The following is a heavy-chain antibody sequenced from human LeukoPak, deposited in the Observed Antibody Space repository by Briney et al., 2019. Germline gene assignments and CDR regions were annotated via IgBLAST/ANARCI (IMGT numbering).Heavy chain of an antibody. CDR2: IDHSGAT. J-gene: IGHJ3*01. V-gene: IGHV4-34*01. CDR3: AKAPYLSSGS. CDR1: GGSFSGYY. Sequence: SETLSLTCAVYGGSFSGYYWSWIRQPPGKGLEWIGEIDHSGATNYNPSLRSRVTISRDTSKNQFSLTLSSVTAADTAVYYCAKAPYLSSGSWGQGTMVTVSS. D-gene: IGHD3-22*01.